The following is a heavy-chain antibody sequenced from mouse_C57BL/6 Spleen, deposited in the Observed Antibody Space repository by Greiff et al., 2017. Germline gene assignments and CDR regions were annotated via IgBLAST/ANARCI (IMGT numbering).Heavy chain of an antibody. CDR3: ARPAQATWNYFDY. D-gene: IGHD3-2*02. CDR1: GYTFTSYW. V-gene: IGHV1-59*01. J-gene: IGHJ2*01. CDR2: IDPSDSYT. Sequence: VQLQQPGAELVRPGTSVKLSCKASGYTFTSYWMHWVKQRPGQGLEWIGVIDPSDSYTNYNQKFKGKATLTVDTSSSTAYMQLSSLTSEDSAVYYCARPAQATWNYFDYWGQGTTLTVSS.